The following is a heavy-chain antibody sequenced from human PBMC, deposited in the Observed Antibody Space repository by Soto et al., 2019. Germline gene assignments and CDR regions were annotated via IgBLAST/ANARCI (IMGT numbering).Heavy chain of an antibody. CDR2: ISYDGSNK. Sequence: QVQLVESGGGVVQPGRSLRLSCAASGFTFSSYAMHWVRQAPGKGLEWVAVISYDGSNKYYADSVKGRFTISRDNSKNTLYLQMNSLRAEDTAVYYCARDDLATPLFLWGQGTTVTVSS. V-gene: IGHV3-30-3*01. D-gene: IGHD3-10*01. CDR3: ARDDLATPLFL. J-gene: IGHJ6*02. CDR1: GFTFSSYA.